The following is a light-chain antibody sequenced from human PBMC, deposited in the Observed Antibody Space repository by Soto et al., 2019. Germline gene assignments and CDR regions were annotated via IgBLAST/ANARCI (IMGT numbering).Light chain of an antibody. CDR3: QQYGGSPLVT. Sequence: ENVLTQSPDTLSLSPGERATLSCRASQTVSNDFVAWYQQKPGQAPRLLISGASNRATGIPDRFSGSGSGTDFTLTISRLEPEDSAMYYCQQYGGSPLVTFGGGIKVEIK. CDR2: GAS. V-gene: IGKV3-20*01. J-gene: IGKJ4*01. CDR1: QTVSNDF.